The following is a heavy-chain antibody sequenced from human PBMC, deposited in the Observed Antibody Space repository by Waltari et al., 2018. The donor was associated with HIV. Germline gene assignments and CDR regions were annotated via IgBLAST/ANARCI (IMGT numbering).Heavy chain of an antibody. Sequence: QITLKESGPTLVKPTQTLTLTCTFSGFSLRTSGVGVGWIRQSPGKALDLLALIYWNDDKRYSPSLKSRLTITKDTSKNQVVLTMTNMDPLDTATYYCAHSQRYFYDRSTYTFFQHWGQGTLVTVSS. CDR1: GFSLRTSGVG. V-gene: IGHV2-5*01. CDR2: IYWNDDK. J-gene: IGHJ1*01. D-gene: IGHD3-22*01. CDR3: AHSQRYFYDRSTYTFFQH.